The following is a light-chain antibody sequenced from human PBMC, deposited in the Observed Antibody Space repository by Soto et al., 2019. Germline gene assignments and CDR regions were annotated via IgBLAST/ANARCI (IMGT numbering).Light chain of an antibody. Sequence: DIPMTQSPSSLSASVGDRVTITCRASQGISNNLAWYQQKPGKVPRLLIYGASTLQSGVRSRFSGSGSGTDFTLTISSLQPEDVATYYCQKYDSAPLTFGQGTKVEFK. CDR2: GAS. V-gene: IGKV1-27*01. CDR3: QKYDSAPLT. J-gene: IGKJ1*01. CDR1: QGISNN.